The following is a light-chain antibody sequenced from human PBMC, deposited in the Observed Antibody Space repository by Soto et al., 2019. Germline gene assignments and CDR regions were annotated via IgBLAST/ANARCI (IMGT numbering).Light chain of an antibody. J-gene: IGLJ3*02. CDR2: STN. Sequence: QTVVTQEPSFSVSPGGTVTLTCGLSSGSVSTSYYPSWYQQTPGQAPRTLIYSTNIRSSGVPDRFSGSILGNKAALTITGAQADDESDYYCVLYMGSSLVFGGGTQLTVL. CDR3: VLYMGSSLV. V-gene: IGLV8-61*01. CDR1: SGSVSTSYY.